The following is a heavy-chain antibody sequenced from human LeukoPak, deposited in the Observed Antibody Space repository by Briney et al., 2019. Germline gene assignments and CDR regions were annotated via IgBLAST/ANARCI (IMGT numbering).Heavy chain of an antibody. J-gene: IGHJ4*02. CDR3: AREGLEARYYFDY. V-gene: IGHV1-2*02. Sequence: ASVKVSCKASGYTFTGYYMHWVRQAPGQGLEWMGWINPNSGGTNYAQKFQGRVTMTRDTSISTAYMELSRLRSDDTAVYYCAREGLEARYYFDYWGQGTLVTVSS. CDR2: INPNSGGT. D-gene: IGHD6-6*01. CDR1: GYTFTGYY.